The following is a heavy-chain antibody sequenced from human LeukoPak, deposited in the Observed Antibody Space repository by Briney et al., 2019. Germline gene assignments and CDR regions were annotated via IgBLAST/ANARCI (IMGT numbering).Heavy chain of an antibody. D-gene: IGHD4-17*01. V-gene: IGHV1-2*06. Sequence: ASVKVSCKASGYTFTGYYMHWVRQAPGQGLEWMGRINPNSGGTNYAQKFQGRVTMTRDTSISTAYMELSGLRSDDTAVYYCAREAVTPRIRPVDYWGQGTLVTVSS. J-gene: IGHJ4*02. CDR2: INPNSGGT. CDR3: AREAVTPRIRPVDY. CDR1: GYTFTGYY.